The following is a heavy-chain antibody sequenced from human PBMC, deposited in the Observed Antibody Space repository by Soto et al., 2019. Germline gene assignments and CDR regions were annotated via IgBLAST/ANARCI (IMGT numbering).Heavy chain of an antibody. D-gene: IGHD6-6*01. CDR2: IYYSGST. V-gene: IGHV4-39*01. Sequence: SQTLSLTCTVSGGSISSSRYYWGWIRQPPGKGLEWIGSIYYSGSTYYNPSLKSRVTISVDTSKNQFSLKLSSVTAADTAVYYCATAPAAPYTNWFDPWGQGTLVTVSS. CDR3: ATAPAAPYTNWFDP. J-gene: IGHJ5*02. CDR1: GGSISSSRYY.